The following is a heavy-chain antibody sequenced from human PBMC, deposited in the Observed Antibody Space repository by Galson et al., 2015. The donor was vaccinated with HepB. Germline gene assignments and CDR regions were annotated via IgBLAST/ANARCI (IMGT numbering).Heavy chain of an antibody. CDR2: IHSDGSKI. CDR1: GFTFSIYW. CDR3: ARGGFGSGTDF. J-gene: IGHJ4*02. V-gene: IGHV3-74*01. D-gene: IGHD1-14*01. Sequence: SLRLSCAASGFTFSIYWMYWVRQTPGRGLVWLSCIHSDGSKIGYADSVRGRFTISRDNAKNTLYLQMNSLRVEDTAVYYCARGGFGSGTDFWGQGTLVTVSS.